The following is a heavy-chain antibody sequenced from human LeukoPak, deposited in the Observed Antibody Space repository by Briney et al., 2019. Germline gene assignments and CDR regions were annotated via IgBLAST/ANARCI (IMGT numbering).Heavy chain of an antibody. D-gene: IGHD3-22*01. V-gene: IGHV4-59*01. J-gene: IGHJ4*02. CDR1: GGSISTYY. CDR2: IYYSGST. CDR3: ARVDYDSSGYFDF. Sequence: SETLSLTCTVSGGSISTYYWSWIRQPPGKGLEWIGFIYYSGSTNYNPSLKSRVTISVDTSKNHFPLKLYSVIAADTAVYYCARVDYDSSGYFDFWGQGTLVTVSS.